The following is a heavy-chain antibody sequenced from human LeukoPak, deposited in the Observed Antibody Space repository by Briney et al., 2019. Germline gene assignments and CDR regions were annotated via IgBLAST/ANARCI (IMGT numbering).Heavy chain of an antibody. CDR2: IYYSGST. V-gene: IGHV4-30-4*01. Sequence: SQTLSLTCTVSGGSISSGDYYWRWIRQPPGRGLEWIEYIYYSGSTYYNPSLKSRVTISVDTSKNQFSLKLSSVTAADTAVYYCARSAGYSYGYSFDYWGQGTLVTVSS. CDR1: GGSISSGDYY. D-gene: IGHD5-18*01. CDR3: ARSAGYSYGYSFDY. J-gene: IGHJ4*02.